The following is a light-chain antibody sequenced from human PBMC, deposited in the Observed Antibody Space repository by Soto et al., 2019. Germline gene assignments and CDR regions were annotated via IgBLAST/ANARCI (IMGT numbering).Light chain of an antibody. CDR3: QQYNKWPRT. CDR2: GAS. Sequence: EIVMTQSPATLSVSPGERATLSCRASQSVSNNLAWYQQKSGQAPRLLIYGASATATAIPARFSGSGSGTEFTLTISSLQSEDFAFYYCQQYNKWPRTFGQGTKVDIK. J-gene: IGKJ1*01. CDR1: QSVSNN. V-gene: IGKV3-15*01.